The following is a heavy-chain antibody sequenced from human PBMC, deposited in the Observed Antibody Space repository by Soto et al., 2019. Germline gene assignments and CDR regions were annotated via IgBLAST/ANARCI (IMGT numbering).Heavy chain of an antibody. CDR1: GFTFNNYG. V-gene: IGHV3-30*18. CDR2: SSYDGSDN. J-gene: IGHJ4*02. Sequence: GGSLRLSCAASGFTFNNYGMHWVRQAPGKGLEWVAFSSYDGSDNYYADSVKGRFTISRDKARSTLLLQVNGLRAEDTAVYYCAKDSSGGYLDHWGQGTLVTVSS. D-gene: IGHD3-16*01. CDR3: AKDSSGGYLDH.